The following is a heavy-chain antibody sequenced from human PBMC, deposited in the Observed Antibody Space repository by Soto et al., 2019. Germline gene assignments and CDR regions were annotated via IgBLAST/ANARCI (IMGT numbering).Heavy chain of an antibody. V-gene: IGHV4-34*01. Sequence: SETLSLTCAVYGGSFSGYYWNWIRQPPGKGLEWIGEIDHSGYTNYNPSLKSRVTISVDTSKNQFSLRLTSVTAADTAVYYCERARDWFDPWGQGTLVTVSS. CDR3: ERARDWFDP. CDR2: IDHSGYT. J-gene: IGHJ5*02. CDR1: GGSFSGYY.